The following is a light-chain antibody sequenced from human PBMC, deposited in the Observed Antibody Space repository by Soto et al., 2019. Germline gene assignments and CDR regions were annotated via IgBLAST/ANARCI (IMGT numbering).Light chain of an antibody. CDR2: GAS. Sequence: EIVLTQSPGTLSLSPGERATLSCRASQSVTSGYLGWYQQKPGQAPRLLIYGASSRATGISDRFSGSGSGTDFTLTISRLEPEDFAVYYCQHYATSPPMYTFGQGTKVEIK. V-gene: IGKV3-20*01. J-gene: IGKJ2*01. CDR1: QSVTSGY. CDR3: QHYATSPPMYT.